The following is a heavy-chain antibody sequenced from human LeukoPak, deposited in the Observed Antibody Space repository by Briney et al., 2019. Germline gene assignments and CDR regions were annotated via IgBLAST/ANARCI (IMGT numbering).Heavy chain of an antibody. Sequence: PGGSLRLSCAASGFIFSSYWMSWVRQAPGKGLEWVANIKQDRSEKYYVDSVKGRFTISRDNAKNSLYLQMNSLRAEDTAVYYCARESGIAAFDIWGQGTMVTVSS. CDR1: GFIFSSYW. CDR3: ARESGIAAFDI. V-gene: IGHV3-7*01. D-gene: IGHD6-13*01. CDR2: IKQDRSEK. J-gene: IGHJ3*02.